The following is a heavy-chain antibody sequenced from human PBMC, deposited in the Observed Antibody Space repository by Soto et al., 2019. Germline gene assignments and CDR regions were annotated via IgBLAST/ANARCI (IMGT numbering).Heavy chain of an antibody. CDR1: GGSISIGDYY. J-gene: IGHJ4*02. CDR2: IYYSGST. Sequence: SETLSLTCTVSGGSISIGDYYLRWIRQPPGKGLECIGYIYYSGSTYYNPSLKSRVTISVDTSNNQFSLKLSSVTAADTAVYYCARVPFYDSSGRQYYFDYWGPGTLVTVSS. CDR3: ARVPFYDSSGRQYYFDY. V-gene: IGHV4-30-4*01. D-gene: IGHD3-22*01.